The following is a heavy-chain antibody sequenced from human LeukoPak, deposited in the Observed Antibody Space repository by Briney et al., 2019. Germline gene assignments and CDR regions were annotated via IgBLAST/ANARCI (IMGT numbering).Heavy chain of an antibody. Sequence: PSETLSLTCTVSGGSISSYYWSWIRQPAGKGLEWIGRIYTSGSTNYNPSLKSRVTMSVDTSKNQFSLKLSSVTAADTAVYYCARGIAAAGIPEYFQRWGQGTLVTVSS. V-gene: IGHV4-4*07. CDR3: ARGIAAAGIPEYFQR. CDR2: IYTSGST. J-gene: IGHJ1*01. D-gene: IGHD6-13*01. CDR1: GGSISSYY.